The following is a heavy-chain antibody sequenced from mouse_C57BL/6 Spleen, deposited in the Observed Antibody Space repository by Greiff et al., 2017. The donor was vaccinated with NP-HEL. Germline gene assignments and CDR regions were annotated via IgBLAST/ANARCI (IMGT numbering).Heavy chain of an antibody. Sequence: VQLQESGPELVKPGASVKISCKASGYSFTSYYIHWVKQRPGQGLEWIGWIYPGSGNTKYNEKFKGKATLTADTSSSTAYMQLSSLTSEDSAVYYCARSGYYDAMDYWGQGTSVTVSS. J-gene: IGHJ4*01. D-gene: IGHD2-2*01. CDR3: ARSGYYDAMDY. CDR2: IYPGSGNT. CDR1: GYSFTSYY. V-gene: IGHV1-66*01.